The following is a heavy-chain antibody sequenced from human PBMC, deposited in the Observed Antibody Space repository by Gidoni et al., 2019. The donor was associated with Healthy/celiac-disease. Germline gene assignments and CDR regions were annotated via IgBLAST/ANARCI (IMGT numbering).Heavy chain of an antibody. J-gene: IGHJ4*02. CDR2: MNHNSGNK. CDR3: AGGPVNQLYFDY. CDR1: GSTFTSYD. Sequence: QVQLVQSGAEVKKPGASVTVSCKASGSTFTSYDINWVRQDTGQGLEWMGWMNHNSGNKGYVQKFQGRVTMTRNTSISTAYMELRSLRAEDTAVYYCAGGPVNQLYFDYWGQGTLVTVSS. D-gene: IGHD4-4*01. V-gene: IGHV1-8*01.